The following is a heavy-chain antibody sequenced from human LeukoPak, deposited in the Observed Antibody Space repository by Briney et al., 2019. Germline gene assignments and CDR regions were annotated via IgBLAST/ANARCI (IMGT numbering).Heavy chain of an antibody. D-gene: IGHD3-22*01. Sequence: GGSLRLSCAASGFTFSSYWMSWVRQAPGKGLEWVANIKQDGSEKYYVDSVKGRFTISRDNAKNSLYLQMNSLRAEDTAVYYCARIRHLDYYDSSGYLDYWGQGTLVTVSS. V-gene: IGHV3-7*01. J-gene: IGHJ4*02. CDR2: IKQDGSEK. CDR1: GFTFSSYW. CDR3: ARIRHLDYYDSSGYLDY.